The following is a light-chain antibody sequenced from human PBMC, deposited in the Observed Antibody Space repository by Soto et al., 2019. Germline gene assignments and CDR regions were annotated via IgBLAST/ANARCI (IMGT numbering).Light chain of an antibody. V-gene: IGKV1-39*01. CDR2: AAS. CDR3: QQSYTTASIT. CDR1: QSISRN. J-gene: IGKJ5*01. Sequence: DIQMTQSPSSLSASVGDRVTITCRASQSISRNLNWYQHKPGKAPKLLIYAASSLQNGVPSRFSGGGSGTEFNLSISSLQPEYFGTYYCQQSYTTASITFGQGTRLEIK.